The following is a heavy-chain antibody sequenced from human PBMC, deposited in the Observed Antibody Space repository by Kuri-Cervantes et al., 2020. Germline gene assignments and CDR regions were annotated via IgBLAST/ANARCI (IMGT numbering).Heavy chain of an antibody. D-gene: IGHD2-15*01. CDR2: ISYDGSNK. CDR1: GFTFSSYA. J-gene: IGHJ4*02. Sequence: GESLKISCAASGFTFSSYAMHWVRQAPGKGLEWVAVISYDGSNKYYADSVKGQFTISRDTSKNTVYLQMNSLRADDTAVYYCAKGGGGSYYSPLDCWGQGTLVTVSS. CDR3: AKGGGGSYYSPLDC. V-gene: IGHV3-30-3*01.